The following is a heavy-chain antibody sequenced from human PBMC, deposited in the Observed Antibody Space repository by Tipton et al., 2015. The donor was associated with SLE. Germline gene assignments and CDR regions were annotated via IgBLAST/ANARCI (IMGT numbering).Heavy chain of an antibody. Sequence: SLRLSCEASGFTFSTYAMHWVRQAPGKGLEWVAVISYDGSDKYYADSVKGRFTISRDNSENTLNLQMNSLRAEDTAVYYCARGRWGVPPHAFDIWGQGTMVTVSS. CDR2: ISYDGSDK. J-gene: IGHJ3*02. D-gene: IGHD3-16*01. V-gene: IGHV3-30*04. CDR1: GFTFSTYA. CDR3: ARGRWGVPPHAFDI.